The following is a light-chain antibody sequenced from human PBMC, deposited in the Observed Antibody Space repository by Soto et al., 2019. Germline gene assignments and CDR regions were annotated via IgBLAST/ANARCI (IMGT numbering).Light chain of an antibody. CDR1: QSVSSY. J-gene: IGKJ1*01. CDR3: QQRSNWWT. Sequence: EIVMTQSPGTLSLSTGETATLSCRASQSVSSYLAWYQQKPGQAPRLLVYDASNRATGIPARFSGSGSGTDFTLTISSLEPEDFAVYYCQQRSNWWTFGQGTKVE. V-gene: IGKV3-11*01. CDR2: DAS.